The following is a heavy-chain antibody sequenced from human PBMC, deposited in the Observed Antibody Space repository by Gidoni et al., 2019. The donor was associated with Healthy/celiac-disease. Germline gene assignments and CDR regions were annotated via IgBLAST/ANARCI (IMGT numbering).Heavy chain of an antibody. V-gene: IGHV4-61*02. CDR1: GGSISSGSYY. Sequence: QVQLQESGPGLVKPSQTLSLTCTVSGGSISSGSYYWSLIRQPAGKGLEWIGRIYTSGSTNYNPSLKSRVTISVDTSKNQFSLKLSSVTAADTAVYYCARDRDFWGQGTLVTVSS. J-gene: IGHJ4*02. CDR2: IYTSGST. CDR3: ARDRDF.